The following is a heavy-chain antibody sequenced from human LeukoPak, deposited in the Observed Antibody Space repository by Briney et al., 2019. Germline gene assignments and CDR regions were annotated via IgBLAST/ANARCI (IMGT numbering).Heavy chain of an antibody. V-gene: IGHV4-4*07. Sequence: SETLSLTCTVSGGSISSYYWSWIRQPAGKGLEWIGRIYTSGSTNYNPSLKSRVTMSVDTSKNQFSLKLSSVTAADTAVYYCARDQPGAVRGPPYGMDVWGQGTTVTVSS. CDR3: ARDQPGAVRGPPYGMDV. J-gene: IGHJ6*02. CDR2: IYTSGST. D-gene: IGHD3-10*01. CDR1: GGSISSYY.